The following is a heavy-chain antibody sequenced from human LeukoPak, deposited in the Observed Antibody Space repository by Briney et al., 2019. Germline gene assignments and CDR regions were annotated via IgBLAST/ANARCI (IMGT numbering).Heavy chain of an antibody. Sequence: PGGALRLSCAASGFTFSSYAMSWVRQAPGKGLEWVAAISGSGGSTYYADSVKGRFTISRDNFKNTLYLQMNSLRAEDTAVYYCARGPGSSSGRLDYWGQGTLVTVSS. CDR1: GFTFSSYA. V-gene: IGHV3-23*01. D-gene: IGHD3-10*01. CDR2: ISGSGGST. J-gene: IGHJ4*02. CDR3: ARGPGSSSGRLDY.